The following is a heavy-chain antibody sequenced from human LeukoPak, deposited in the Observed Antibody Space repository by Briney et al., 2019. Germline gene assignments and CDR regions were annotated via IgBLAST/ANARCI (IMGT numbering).Heavy chain of an antibody. CDR2: IYYSGST. Sequence: MPSETLSLTCTVSGGSISSSSYYWGWIRQPPGKGLEWIGSIYYSGSTYYNPSLKSRVTISVDTSKNQFSLKLSSVTAADTVVYYCARDLPSDLRVSGYLSGYFDYWGQGTLVTVSS. V-gene: IGHV4-39*07. J-gene: IGHJ4*02. CDR3: ARDLPSDLRVSGYLSGYFDY. CDR1: GGSISSSSYY. D-gene: IGHD3-22*01.